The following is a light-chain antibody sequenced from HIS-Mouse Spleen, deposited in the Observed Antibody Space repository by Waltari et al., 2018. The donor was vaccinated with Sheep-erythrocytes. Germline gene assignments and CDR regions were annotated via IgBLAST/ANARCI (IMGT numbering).Light chain of an antibody. CDR2: EVS. CDR1: SPPAWRANH. V-gene: IGLV2-8*01. CDR3: SSYAGSNNWV. J-gene: IGLJ3*02. Sequence: QSALTQPPAASGPPGQSVTISFTRSSPPAWRANHFSWYQQHPGKAPKLMSYEVSKRPSGVPDRFSGSKSGNTASLTVSGLQAEDEADYYCSSYAGSNNWVFGGGTKLTVL.